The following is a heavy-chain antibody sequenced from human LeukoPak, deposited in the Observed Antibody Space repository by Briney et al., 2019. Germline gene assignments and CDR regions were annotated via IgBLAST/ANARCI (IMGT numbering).Heavy chain of an antibody. CDR2: INHSGST. J-gene: IGHJ3*02. CDR3: ARHATGYYYDSSGYAFDI. Sequence: SETLSLTCAVYGGSFSGYYWSWIRQPPGKGLEWIGEINHSGSTNYNPSLKSRVTISVDTSKNQFSLKLSSVTAADTAVYYCARHATGYYYDSSGYAFDIWGQGTMVTVSS. D-gene: IGHD3-22*01. V-gene: IGHV4-34*01. CDR1: GGSFSGYY.